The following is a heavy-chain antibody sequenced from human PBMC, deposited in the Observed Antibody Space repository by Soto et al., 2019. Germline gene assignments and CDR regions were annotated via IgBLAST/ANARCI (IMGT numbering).Heavy chain of an antibody. D-gene: IGHD3-22*01. CDR1: GYVFTGYC. J-gene: IGHJ5*02. CDR2: INCRSGGT. CDR3: MRGASARDSSGYPYYVDP. Sequence: ASVKVSFKTSGYVFTGYCLHWVRQAPVQWLEWMGWINCRSGGTTYTQKFQGRVTLTMDTSTSTAYMELSSLISDDTALYYCMRGASARDSSGYPYYVDPWGQGTLVTVSS. V-gene: IGHV1-2*02.